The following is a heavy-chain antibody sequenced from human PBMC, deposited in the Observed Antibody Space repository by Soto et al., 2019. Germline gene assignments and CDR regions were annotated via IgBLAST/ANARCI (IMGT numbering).Heavy chain of an antibody. V-gene: IGHV1-18*01. CDR1: GYTFTSYG. D-gene: IGHD3-22*01. CDR3: ARALYYYDNSGLAY. Sequence: QVRLEQSGPEVKKTGASVKVSCKASGYTFTSYGISWVRQAPGQGLEWTGWINIYSGDANYAQSFQARVTMTRDTSTNTVYMEMRTLRSDDTAVYYCARALYYYDNSGLAYWGQGTLVTVSS. J-gene: IGHJ4*02. CDR2: INIYSGDA.